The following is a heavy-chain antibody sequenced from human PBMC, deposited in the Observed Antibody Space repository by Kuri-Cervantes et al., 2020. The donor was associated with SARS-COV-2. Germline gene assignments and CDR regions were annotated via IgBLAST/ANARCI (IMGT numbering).Heavy chain of an antibody. CDR3: ARRPRYCSDTSCYYLDY. CDR2: IWPGDPET. CDR1: GYSFTSYW. Sequence: KVSCKGSGYSFTSYWIAWVRQMPGKGLEWIGIIWPGDPETRYSPSFQDQVTISGDESINTAYLQWSSLKASDTAIYYCARRPRYCSDTSCYYLDYWGQGTLVTVSS. J-gene: IGHJ4*02. D-gene: IGHD2-2*01. V-gene: IGHV5-51*01.